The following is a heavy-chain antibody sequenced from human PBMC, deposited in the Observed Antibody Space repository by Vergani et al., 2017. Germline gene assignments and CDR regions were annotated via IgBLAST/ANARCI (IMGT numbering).Heavy chain of an antibody. CDR2: INPSGGST. J-gene: IGHJ4*02. CDR3: ASAVEESIFLLYFVY. V-gene: IGHV1-46*03. D-gene: IGHD3-16*01. Sequence: QVQLVQSGAEVKKPGASVKVSCKASGYTFTSYYMHWVRQAPGQGLEWMGIINPSGGSTSYAQKFQGRVTMTRDTSTSTVYMELSSLRSEDTAVYYCASAVEESIFLLYFVYWGQGTLVTVSS. CDR1: GYTFTSYY.